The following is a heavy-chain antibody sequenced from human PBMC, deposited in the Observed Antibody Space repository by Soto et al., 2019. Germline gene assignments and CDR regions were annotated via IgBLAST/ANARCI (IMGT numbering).Heavy chain of an antibody. Sequence: GASVKASCKASGDTFTGYYMHWVRQAPGQGLEWMGWINPNSGGTNYAQKFQGWVTMTRDTSISTAYMELSRLRSDDTAVYYCARSNMGLSRPKASYYYYGMDVWGQGTTVTVSS. CDR3: ARSNMGLSRPKASYYYYGMDV. CDR1: GDTFTGYY. CDR2: INPNSGGT. V-gene: IGHV1-2*04. J-gene: IGHJ6*02. D-gene: IGHD3-16*02.